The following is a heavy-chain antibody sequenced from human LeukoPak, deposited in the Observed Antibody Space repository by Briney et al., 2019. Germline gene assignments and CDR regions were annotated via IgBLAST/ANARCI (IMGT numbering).Heavy chain of an antibody. D-gene: IGHD6-13*01. CDR2: IMKDGSSN. J-gene: IGHJ4*02. Sequence: PGGSLRLSCVASGFTFSGYWMSWARQAPGKELEWVANIMKDGSSNHYVDSAKGRFTISRDNAKNSLYLQMNSLRAEDTAVYYCARDRDSSSWFQYYFDYWGQGTLVTVSS. V-gene: IGHV3-7*01. CDR1: GFTFSGYW. CDR3: ARDRDSSSWFQYYFDY.